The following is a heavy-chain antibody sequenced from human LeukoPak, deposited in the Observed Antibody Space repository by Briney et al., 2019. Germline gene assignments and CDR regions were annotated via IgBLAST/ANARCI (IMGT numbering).Heavy chain of an antibody. CDR1: GFTFSNYG. Sequence: GGSLRLSCAASGFTFSNYGMHWVRQVPGKGLEWVAAIWFDGIRKYYADSVKGRLTISRDNSNNTLYLQMNSLRAEDTAVYYCARDLEDSSPFGAFDMWGQGTMVTVSS. D-gene: IGHD3-22*01. J-gene: IGHJ3*02. CDR3: ARDLEDSSPFGAFDM. V-gene: IGHV3-33*01. CDR2: IWFDGIRK.